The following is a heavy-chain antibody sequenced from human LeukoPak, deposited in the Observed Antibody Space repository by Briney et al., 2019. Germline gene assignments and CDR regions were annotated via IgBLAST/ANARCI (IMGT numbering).Heavy chain of an antibody. D-gene: IGHD6-13*01. CDR2: IYSSGST. V-gene: IGHV4-4*07. J-gene: IGHJ4*02. CDR1: GGSVSSHH. Sequence: SETLSLTCTVSGGSVSSHHWGWIRQPAGKGLEWIGLIYSSGSTKYSPSLNSRVAMSVDTSKNQFSLRLSSVTAADTAVYFCARGSPTYSSTWDFDYWGQGTLVTVSS. CDR3: ARGSPTYSSTWDFDY.